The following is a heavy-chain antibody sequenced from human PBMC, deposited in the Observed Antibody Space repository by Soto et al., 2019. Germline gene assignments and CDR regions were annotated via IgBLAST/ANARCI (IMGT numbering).Heavy chain of an antibody. CDR1: GGTLSSYA. CDR3: ARAPPRYKEWLYVLPRRGVGAFDI. CDR2: IIPIFGTA. J-gene: IGHJ3*02. D-gene: IGHD3-3*01. Sequence: SVKVSCKASGGTLSSYAISWVRQAPGQGLEWMGGIIPIFGTANYAQKFQGRVTITADKSTSTAYMELSSLRSEDTAVYYCARAPPRYKEWLYVLPRRGVGAFDIWVQVTMVTVSS. V-gene: IGHV1-69*06.